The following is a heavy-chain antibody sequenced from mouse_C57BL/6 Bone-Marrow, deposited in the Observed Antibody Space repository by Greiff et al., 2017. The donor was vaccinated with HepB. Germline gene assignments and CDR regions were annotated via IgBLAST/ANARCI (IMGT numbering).Heavy chain of an antibody. J-gene: IGHJ2*01. CDR3: TSSDGYYD. CDR2: IDPENGDT. Sequence: EVKLQESGAELVRPGASVKLSCTASGFNIKDDYMHWVKQRPEQGLEWIGWIDPENGDTEYASKFQGKATITADTSSNTAYLQLSSLTSEDTAVYYCTSSDGYYDWGQGTTLTVSS. D-gene: IGHD2-3*01. CDR1: GFNIKDDY. V-gene: IGHV14-4*01.